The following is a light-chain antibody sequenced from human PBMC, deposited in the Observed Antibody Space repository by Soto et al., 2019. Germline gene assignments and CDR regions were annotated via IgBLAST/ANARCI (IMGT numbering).Light chain of an antibody. CDR1: SSNIGSLYD. Sequence: QSVLTQPPSVSGAPGQRVTISCTGSSSNIGSLYDVHWYQQLPGPAPKLLIYDNSNRPSGVPDRFSGSKSGTSASLAITGLQSEDEADYYCQSYASSLSASVFGGGTKVTVL. V-gene: IGLV1-40*01. CDR3: QSYASSLSASV. CDR2: DNS. J-gene: IGLJ2*01.